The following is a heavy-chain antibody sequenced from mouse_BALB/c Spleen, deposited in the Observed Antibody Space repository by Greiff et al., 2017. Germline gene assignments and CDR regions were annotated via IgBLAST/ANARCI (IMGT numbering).Heavy chain of an antibody. CDR1: GYTFTDYA. V-gene: IGHV1-67*01. Sequence: QVHVKQSGPELVRPGVSVKISCKGSGYTFTDYAMHWVKQSHAKSLEWIGVISTYYGNTNYNQKFKGKATMTVDKSSSTAYMELARLTSEDSAIYYCARSSDYYGSYFDYWGQGTTLTVSS. J-gene: IGHJ2*01. D-gene: IGHD1-1*01. CDR2: ISTYYGNT. CDR3: ARSSDYYGSYFDY.